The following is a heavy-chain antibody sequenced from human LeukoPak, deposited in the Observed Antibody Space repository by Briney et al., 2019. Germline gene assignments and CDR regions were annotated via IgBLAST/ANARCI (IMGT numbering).Heavy chain of an antibody. V-gene: IGHV1-69*13. CDR2: IIPIFGTA. D-gene: IGHD5-18*01. CDR1: GGTFGRYV. J-gene: IGHJ2*01. CDR3: AKEGDTALVTGYFDL. Sequence: ASVKVSCKASGGTFGRYVISWVRQAPGQGLEWMGGIIPIFGTAHYAQKFQGRLTITADESTSTVYMEMSSLRSEDTAMYYCAKEGDTALVTGYFDLWARGTLVTVSA.